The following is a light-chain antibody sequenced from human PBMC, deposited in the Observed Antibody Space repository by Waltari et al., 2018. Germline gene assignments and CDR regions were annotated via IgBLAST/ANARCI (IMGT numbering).Light chain of an antibody. CDR1: QGISNW. J-gene: IGKJ4*01. CDR3: QQTSTFPVT. CDR2: SAS. V-gene: IGKV1-12*01. Sequence: DIQMTQSPSSVSASVGDRVTITCRASQGISNWLAWYQQKPGKAPNLLVYSASNLQSGVPSRFSGSGSGTDFTITISSLQPEDFATYYCQQTSTFPVTFGGGTEVEF.